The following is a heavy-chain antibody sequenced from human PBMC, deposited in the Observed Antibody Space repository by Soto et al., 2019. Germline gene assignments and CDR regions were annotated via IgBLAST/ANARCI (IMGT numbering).Heavy chain of an antibody. V-gene: IGHV4-34*01. CDR3: ARGLFSENFYSGGWYYFDS. J-gene: IGHJ4*02. Sequence: SETLSLTCGVYGGSFTGYSWTWLRQSPRKGLEWIGQINHSGSAIYNPSLKSRVTISLLTSNNQFSLGLNSVTAADTAVYYCARGLFSENFYSGGWYYFDSWGQGTLVTVSS. D-gene: IGHD1-26*01. CDR1: GGSFTGYS. CDR2: INHSGSA.